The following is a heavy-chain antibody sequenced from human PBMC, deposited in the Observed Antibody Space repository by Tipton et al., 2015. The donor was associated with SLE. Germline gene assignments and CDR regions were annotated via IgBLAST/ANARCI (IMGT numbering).Heavy chain of an antibody. CDR2: INPNSGGT. V-gene: IGHV1-2*06. CDR1: GYTFTGYY. CDR3: ARSAVAGTADFDY. D-gene: IGHD6-19*01. Sequence: VQLVQSGAEVKKPGASVKVSCKASGYTFTGYYMHWVRQAPGQGLEWMGRINPNSGGTNYAQKFQGRVTMTRDTSISTAYMELSRLRSDDTAVYYCARSAVAGTADFDYWGQGTLVTVSS. J-gene: IGHJ4*02.